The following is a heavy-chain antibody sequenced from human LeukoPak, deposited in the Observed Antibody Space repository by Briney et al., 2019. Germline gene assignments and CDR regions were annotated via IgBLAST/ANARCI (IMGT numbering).Heavy chain of an antibody. CDR3: AKYGNSGWVIDN. V-gene: IGHV4-59*08. J-gene: IGHJ4*02. CDR1: GGSIGSDY. CDR2: IYYTGGT. Sequence: PSETLSLTCTVSGGSIGSDYWTWIRQPPGKGLEYIVYIYYTGGTNYNPSLKSRVTISVDTSKNQFFLKLSSVTAADTAVYFCAKYGNSGWVIDNWGQGTLVTVSS. D-gene: IGHD6-19*01.